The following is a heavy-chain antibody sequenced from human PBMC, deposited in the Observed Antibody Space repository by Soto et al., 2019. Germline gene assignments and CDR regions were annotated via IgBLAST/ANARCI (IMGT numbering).Heavy chain of an antibody. CDR3: ARGVYGENWFDP. D-gene: IGHD3-10*01. V-gene: IGHV4-31*03. CDR1: GGSISSGGYY. Sequence: QVQLQESGLGLVKPSQTLSLTCTVSGGSISSGGYYWSWIRQHPGKGLEWIGYIYYSGSTYYNPSLKSRVTISVDTSKNQFSLKLSSVTAADTAVYYCARGVYGENWFDPWGQGTLVTVSS. CDR2: IYYSGST. J-gene: IGHJ5*02.